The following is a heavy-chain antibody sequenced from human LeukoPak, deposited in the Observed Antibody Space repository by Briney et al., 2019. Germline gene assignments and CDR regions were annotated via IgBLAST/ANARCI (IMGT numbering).Heavy chain of an antibody. CDR2: MDPNSGNT. V-gene: IGHV1-8*01. CDR1: GYTFTSYD. Sequence: ASVKVSCKASGYTFTSYDINWVRQATGQGFEWMGWMDPNSGNTGYAQKFQGRVTMTRNTSISTAYMELSSLRSEDTAVYYCARGQVMITFGGVIVTDYYYMDVWGKGTTVTVSS. J-gene: IGHJ6*03. CDR3: ARGQVMITFGGVIVTDYYYMDV. D-gene: IGHD3-16*02.